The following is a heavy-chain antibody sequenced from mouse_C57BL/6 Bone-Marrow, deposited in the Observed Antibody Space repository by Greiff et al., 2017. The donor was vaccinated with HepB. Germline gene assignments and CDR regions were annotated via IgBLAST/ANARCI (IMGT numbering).Heavy chain of an antibody. Sequence: QVQLKESGPELVKPGASVKISCKASGYAFSSSWMNWVKQRPGKGLEWIGRIYPGDGDTNYNGKFKGKATLTADKSSSTAYMQLSSLTSEDSAVYFCARRRYDYDDYAMDYWGQGTSVAVAS. V-gene: IGHV1-82*01. CDR1: GYAFSSSW. J-gene: IGHJ4*01. CDR3: ARRRYDYDDYAMDY. D-gene: IGHD2-4*01. CDR2: IYPGDGDT.